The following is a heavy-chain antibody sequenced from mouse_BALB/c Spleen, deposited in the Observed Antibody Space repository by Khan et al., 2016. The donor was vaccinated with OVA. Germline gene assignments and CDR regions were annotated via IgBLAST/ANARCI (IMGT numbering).Heavy chain of an antibody. Sequence: QVQLQQSGAELVKPGASVKLSCKASGYTFTENIIHWVKQRSGQGLEWIGWFYPGSGTIKCNEKFKDKATLTADKYCSTVYMEVSRLTSEDSAVYFCARHEDGNDGYYDYSMDYWGQGTSVTVSS. CDR2: FYPGSGTI. CDR3: ARHEDGNDGYYDYSMDY. J-gene: IGHJ4*01. CDR1: GYTFTENI. V-gene: IGHV1-62-2*01. D-gene: IGHD2-3*01.